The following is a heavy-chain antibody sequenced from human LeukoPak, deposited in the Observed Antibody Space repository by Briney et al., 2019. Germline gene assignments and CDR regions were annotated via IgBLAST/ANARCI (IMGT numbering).Heavy chain of an antibody. D-gene: IGHD3-22*01. CDR3: ASSLDYYDSSGYYYAYYFDY. CDR1: GGSISSSSYY. V-gene: IGHV4-39*01. J-gene: IGHJ4*02. CDR2: IYYSGST. Sequence: PSETLSLTCTVSGGSISSSSYYWGWIRQPPGKGLEWIGSIYYSGSTYYNPSLKSRVTISVDTSKNQFSLKLSSVTAADTAVYYCASSLDYYDSSGYYYAYYFDYWGQGTLVTVSS.